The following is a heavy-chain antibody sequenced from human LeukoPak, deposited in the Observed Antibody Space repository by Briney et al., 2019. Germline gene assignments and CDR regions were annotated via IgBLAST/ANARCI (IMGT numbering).Heavy chain of an antibody. CDR1: GFTFSSYA. CDR2: IYSGDTT. J-gene: IGHJ4*02. Sequence: GGSLRLSCAASGFTFSSYAMSWVRQAPGKGLEWVSFIYSGDTTYYADSVKGRFTISRDNSKNTLYLQMNSLRAEDTAVYYCARRGYGDYAPFDYWGQGTLVTVSS. D-gene: IGHD4-17*01. V-gene: IGHV3-66*04. CDR3: ARRGYGDYAPFDY.